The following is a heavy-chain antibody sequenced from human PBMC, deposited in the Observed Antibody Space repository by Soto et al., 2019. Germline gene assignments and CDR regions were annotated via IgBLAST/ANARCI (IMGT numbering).Heavy chain of an antibody. J-gene: IGHJ4*02. CDR2: ISYDGSNK. Sequence: PGGSLRLSCAASGFTFSNYGMHWVRQAPGKGLEWVAVISYDGSNKYYADSVKGRFTISRDNSKNTLYLQMNSLRAEDTAVYYCAEGRQGYCSGTSCYELDCWGQGTLVTVSS. CDR3: AEGRQGYCSGTSCYELDC. V-gene: IGHV3-30*18. CDR1: GFTFSNYG. D-gene: IGHD2-2*01.